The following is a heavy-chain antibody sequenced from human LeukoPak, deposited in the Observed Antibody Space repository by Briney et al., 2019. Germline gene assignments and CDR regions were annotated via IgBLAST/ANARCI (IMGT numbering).Heavy chain of an antibody. Sequence: GRSLRLSCAASGFTFSSCSMNWVRQAPGKGLEWVSYISSSSSTIYYADSVKGRFTISRDNAKNSLYLQMNSLRAEDTAVYYCARDSSLSSGDAFDIWGQGTMVTVSS. V-gene: IGHV3-48*04. CDR1: GFTFSSCS. CDR2: ISSSSSTI. CDR3: ARDSSLSSGDAFDI. D-gene: IGHD3-22*01. J-gene: IGHJ3*02.